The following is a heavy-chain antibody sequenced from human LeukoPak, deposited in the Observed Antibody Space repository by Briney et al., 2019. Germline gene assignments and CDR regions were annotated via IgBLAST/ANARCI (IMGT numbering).Heavy chain of an antibody. CDR1: GGSISSSTYY. V-gene: IGHV4-39*01. CDR3: ATEDYGDYSGLL. D-gene: IGHD4-17*01. CDR2: IYYPGST. J-gene: IGHJ4*02. Sequence: SETLSLTCTVSGGSISSSTYYWGWIRQPPGKGLEWTGSIYYPGSTYYNPSLKSRVSISVDTSKNQFSLDLSSVTAADSSVYYCATEDYGDYSGLLWGQGTLVTVSS.